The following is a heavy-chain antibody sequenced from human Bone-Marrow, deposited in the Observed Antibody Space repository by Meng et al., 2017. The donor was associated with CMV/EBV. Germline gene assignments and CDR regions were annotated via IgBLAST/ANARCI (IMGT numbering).Heavy chain of an antibody. V-gene: IGHV4-34*01. CDR3: AREIVGATDY. Sequence: LTCGVYGVSFSSYYWNWIRQPPGKGLEWIGEINHRGSANYNPSLKSRVTMSVDTSKKQFSLKLSSVTAADTALYFCAREIVGATDYWGQGTLVTVSS. J-gene: IGHJ4*02. D-gene: IGHD1-26*01. CDR2: INHRGSA. CDR1: GVSFSSYY.